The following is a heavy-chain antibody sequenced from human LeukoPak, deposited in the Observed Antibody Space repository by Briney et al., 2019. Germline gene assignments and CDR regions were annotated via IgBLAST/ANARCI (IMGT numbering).Heavy chain of an antibody. D-gene: IGHD5-12*01. CDR3: AKDRGYEVVFDP. V-gene: IGHV3-21*04. J-gene: IGHJ5*02. Sequence: GGSLRLSCAASGFTFSSYSMNWVRQAPGKGLEWVSSISSSSSYIYYADSVKGRFTISRDNDKNSLYLQMNSLTIEDTALYYCAKDRGYEVVFDPWGQGTLVAVSS. CDR2: ISSSSSYI. CDR1: GFTFSSYS.